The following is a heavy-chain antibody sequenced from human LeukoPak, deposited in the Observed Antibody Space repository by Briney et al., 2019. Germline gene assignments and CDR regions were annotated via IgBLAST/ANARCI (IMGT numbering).Heavy chain of an antibody. CDR1: GFTFDDYA. V-gene: IGHV3-9*01. D-gene: IGHD6-19*01. CDR3: AKDTSLIAVAGTGQFDH. CDR2: ISWNSGSI. Sequence: PGGSLRLSCAASGFTFDDYAMHWVRQAPGKGLEWVSGISWNSGSIGYADSEKGRFTISRDNAKNSLYLQMNSLRAEDTALYYCAKDTSLIAVAGTGQFDHWGQGTLVTVSS. J-gene: IGHJ5*02.